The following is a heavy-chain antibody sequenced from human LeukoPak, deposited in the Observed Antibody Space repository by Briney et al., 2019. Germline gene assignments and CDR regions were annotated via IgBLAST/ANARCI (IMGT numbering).Heavy chain of an antibody. CDR3: ARRGSGSHMDV. J-gene: IGHJ6*02. V-gene: IGHV4-61*01. Sequence: SETLSLTCTVSGGSVSSGSYYWSWIRQPPGKRLEWIGYIYYSGSTNYNPSLKSRVTISVDTSKNQFSLNLSSVTAADTAVYYCARRGSGSHMDVWGQGTTVTVSS. D-gene: IGHD3-22*01. CDR1: GGSVSSGSYY. CDR2: IYYSGST.